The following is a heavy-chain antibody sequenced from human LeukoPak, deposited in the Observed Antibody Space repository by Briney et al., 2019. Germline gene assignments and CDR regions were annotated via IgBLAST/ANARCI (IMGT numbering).Heavy chain of an antibody. J-gene: IGHJ6*03. V-gene: IGHV1-18*01. CDR3: ARANWNPDYYYYYMDV. CDR1: GYTFIRYG. Sequence: GASVKVSCKASGYTFIRYGISWVRRAPGQGLEWMGWISPYNGNTKYLQKLQGRVTMTTDTSTSTAYMELRSLTSDDTAVYYCARANWNPDYYYYYMDVWGKGTTVTVSS. CDR2: ISPYNGNT. D-gene: IGHD1-20*01.